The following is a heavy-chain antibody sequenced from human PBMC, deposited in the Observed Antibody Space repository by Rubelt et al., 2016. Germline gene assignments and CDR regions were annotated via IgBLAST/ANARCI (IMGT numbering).Heavy chain of an antibody. J-gene: IGHJ3*02. D-gene: IGHD4-17*01. CDR3: AGNDYGDYDDAFDI. Sequence: QVQLQESGPGLVKPSETLSLTCTVSGGSISSYYWNWIRQPPGKGLESIGCIYYSGSTNYTPSIKSRVTISVATSKNQFSLRRSSGTAADAAVYYCAGNDYGDYDDAFDIWGQGTMVTVSS. CDR2: IYYSGST. CDR1: GGSISSYY. V-gene: IGHV4-59*08.